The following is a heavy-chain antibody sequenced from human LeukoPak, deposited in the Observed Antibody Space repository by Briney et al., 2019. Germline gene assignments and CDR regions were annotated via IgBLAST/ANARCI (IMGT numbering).Heavy chain of an antibody. V-gene: IGHV1-2*02. CDR3: ARGDQRIVGATTEDYFDY. Sequence: ASVKVSCKASGYTFTGYYMHWVRQAPGQGLEWMGWINPNSGGTNYAQKFQGRVTMTRDTSISTAYMELSRLRSDDTAVYYCARGDQRIVGATTEDYFDYWGQGTLVTVSS. CDR2: INPNSGGT. CDR1: GYTFTGYY. J-gene: IGHJ4*02. D-gene: IGHD1-26*01.